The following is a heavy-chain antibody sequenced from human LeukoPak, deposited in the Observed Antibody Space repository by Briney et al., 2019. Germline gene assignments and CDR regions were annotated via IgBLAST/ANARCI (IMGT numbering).Heavy chain of an antibody. Sequence: GESLKISCKGSGYTFTNYWIGWVRQTPGKGLGWMGIIYPGDSDTRYRPSFQGQVTISADKSISTAYLQWGSLEASDTAMYYCARLFDSSGYYVDYWGQGTLVTVSS. CDR3: ARLFDSSGYYVDY. J-gene: IGHJ4*02. CDR2: IYPGDSDT. CDR1: GYTFTNYW. D-gene: IGHD3-22*01. V-gene: IGHV5-51*01.